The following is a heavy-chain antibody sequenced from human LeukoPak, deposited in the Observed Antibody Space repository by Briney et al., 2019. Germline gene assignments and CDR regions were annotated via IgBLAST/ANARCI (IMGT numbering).Heavy chain of an antibody. Sequence: GESLKISCKGSGYSFSSYWIGWVRQMPGKGLEWMGIIYPGDSDTRYSPSFQGQVTISAGESINTAYLQWSSLKASDTAMYYCARELYCSGGSCYHFDYWGQGTLVTVSS. V-gene: IGHV5-51*01. CDR1: GYSFSSYW. CDR3: ARELYCSGGSCYHFDY. D-gene: IGHD2-15*01. J-gene: IGHJ4*02. CDR2: IYPGDSDT.